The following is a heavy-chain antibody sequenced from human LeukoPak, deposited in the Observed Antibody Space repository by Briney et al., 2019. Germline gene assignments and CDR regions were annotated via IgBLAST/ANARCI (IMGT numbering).Heavy chain of an antibody. D-gene: IGHD1-1*01. V-gene: IGHV3-13*01. CDR3: ARGPPRGKYYYMDV. CDR2: IGTASKT. CDR1: GFTFSSFD. J-gene: IGHJ6*03. Sequence: PGGSLILSCAASGFTFSSFDMHWVRQPTGQGLEWVSTIGTASKTYYPGSVEGRFTLSRDNAKNSLYLQMNSLTAGDTGVYYCARGPPRGKYYYMDVWGKGATVTVSS.